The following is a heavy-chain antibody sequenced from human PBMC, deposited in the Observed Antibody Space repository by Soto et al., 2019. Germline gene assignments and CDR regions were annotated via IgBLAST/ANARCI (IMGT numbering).Heavy chain of an antibody. CDR3: ARPGYSRDFDY. V-gene: IGHV3-72*01. Sequence: EVQLVESGGDLVHPGGSLRLSCVVSGLTFSDHFFDWVRQAPGKGLEWVGRIRIRANRYSTEYAASVKGRFTISRDDSRDSLYLHMTSLKTEDTAVYYCARPGYSRDFDYWGQGVLVTVSS. CDR2: IRIRANRYST. CDR1: GLTFSDHF. D-gene: IGHD5-12*01. J-gene: IGHJ4*02.